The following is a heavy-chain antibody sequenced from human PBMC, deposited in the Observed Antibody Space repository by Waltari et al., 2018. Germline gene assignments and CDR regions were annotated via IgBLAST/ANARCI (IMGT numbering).Heavy chain of an antibody. CDR1: GLSVSSNY. J-gene: IGHJ6*02. V-gene: IGHV3-53*02. CDR3: ARVWRNYHYYGMDV. D-gene: IGHD3-16*01. Sequence: EVQLVETGGGLTQPGGSLRLSCAASGLSVSSNYIRWVRQAPGRGLGWVSTIYDGGSSYYADSVKGRLTISRDNSKNTVYLQMNSLRVDDTAVYYCARVWRNYHYYGMDVWGQGTTVTVSS. CDR2: IYDGGSS.